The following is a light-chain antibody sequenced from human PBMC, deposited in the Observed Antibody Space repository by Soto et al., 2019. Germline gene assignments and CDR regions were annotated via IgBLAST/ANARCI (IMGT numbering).Light chain of an antibody. V-gene: IGKV1-33*01. Sequence: DIQMTQSPSSLSASVGDRVTITCRASQSISSYLNWYQQKPGKAPKLLIYAASSLQSGVPSRLSGSGSGTDFTFTISSLQPEDIATYYCQQYDNLPPYTFGQGPRWIS. J-gene: IGKJ2*01. CDR2: AAS. CDR1: QSISSY. CDR3: QQYDNLPPYT.